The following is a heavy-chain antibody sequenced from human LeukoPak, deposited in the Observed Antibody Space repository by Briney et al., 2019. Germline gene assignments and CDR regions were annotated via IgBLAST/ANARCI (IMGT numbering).Heavy chain of an antibody. V-gene: IGHV4-59*08. CDR3: ARHFYYDSRAYWAFDI. CDR2: IYYSGST. D-gene: IGHD3-22*01. J-gene: IGHJ3*02. Sequence: VTPSAALSLTCPGSGVSISTYYWSWIRPPPGKGLEWIGYIYYSGSTNYNPSLKSRVSISVDTSKNQFPLRLNSVTAADTAVYYCARHFYYDSRAYWAFDIWGQGTLVTVSS. CDR1: GVSISTYY.